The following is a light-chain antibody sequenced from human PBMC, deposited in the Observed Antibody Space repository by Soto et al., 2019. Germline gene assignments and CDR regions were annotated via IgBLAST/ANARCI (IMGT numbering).Light chain of an antibody. CDR2: EVT. CDR1: SSDIGAFNY. CDR3: SSYAGSTNFYV. V-gene: IGLV2-8*01. J-gene: IGLJ1*01. Sequence: QSALTQPASVSGSPGQSITISCTGSSSDIGAFNYVAWYQQHPGKAPKLIIHEVTKRPSGVPDRFSGSKSGNTASLTVSALQAEDEAAYYCSSYAGSTNFYVFGTGTKVTV.